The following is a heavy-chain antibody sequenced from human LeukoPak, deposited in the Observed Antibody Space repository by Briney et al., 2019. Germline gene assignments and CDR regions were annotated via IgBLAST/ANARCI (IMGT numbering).Heavy chain of an antibody. V-gene: IGHV4-59*08. D-gene: IGHD6-13*01. CDR1: GGSISSYY. CDR3: ARQGGIAAAATNFDY. CDR2: VYYSGST. J-gene: IGHJ4*02. Sequence: SQTLSLTCAVSGGSISSYYWSWIRQPPGKGLEWIGYVYYSGSTNYNPSLKSRVTISVDTSKNQFSLKLTSVTAADTAVYYCARQGGIAAAATNFDYWGQGTLVTVSS.